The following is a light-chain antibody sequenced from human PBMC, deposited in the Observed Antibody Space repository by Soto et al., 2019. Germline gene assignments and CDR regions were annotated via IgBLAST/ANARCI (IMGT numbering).Light chain of an antibody. Sequence: EIVLIQSPATLSLSPGERATLSCRASQSVGNYLGWYQQTPGQPPRLLIYDTSNRATGIPARFSGSGSGTDFTLTISSLEPEDFAVYYCQQHSTWPLTFGGGTKVDIK. V-gene: IGKV3-11*01. J-gene: IGKJ4*01. CDR3: QQHSTWPLT. CDR1: QSVGNY. CDR2: DTS.